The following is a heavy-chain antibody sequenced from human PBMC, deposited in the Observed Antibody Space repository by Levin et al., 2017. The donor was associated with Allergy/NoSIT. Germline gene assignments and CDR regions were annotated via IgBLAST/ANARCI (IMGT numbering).Heavy chain of an antibody. J-gene: IGHJ5*02. CDR3: ARVYCTNGVCYHGNNWFDP. D-gene: IGHD2-8*01. CDR2: IYYSGST. CDR1: GGSVSSGSYY. Sequence: SETLSLTCTVSGGSVSSGSYYWSWIRQPPGKGLEWIGYIYYSGSTNYNPSLKSRVTISVDTSKNQFSLKLSSVTAADTAVYYCARVYCTNGVCYHGNNWFDPWGQGTLVTVSS. V-gene: IGHV4-61*01.